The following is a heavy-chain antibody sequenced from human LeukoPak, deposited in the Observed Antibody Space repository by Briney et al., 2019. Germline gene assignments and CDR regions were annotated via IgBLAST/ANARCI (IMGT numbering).Heavy chain of an antibody. V-gene: IGHV3-30*02. CDR3: AKSLYTNLFRKVFDQ. Sequence: GGSLRLSCAASGFAFTSYGIHWLRQAPGKGLDWVAFIAYDGSLQYYGDSVKGRFTISRDNSENTVYLEMNSLRADDTAVYFCAKSLYTNLFRKVFDQWCQGTLVNVSS. D-gene: IGHD2-8*01. CDR1: GFAFTSYG. J-gene: IGHJ4*02. CDR2: IAYDGSLQ.